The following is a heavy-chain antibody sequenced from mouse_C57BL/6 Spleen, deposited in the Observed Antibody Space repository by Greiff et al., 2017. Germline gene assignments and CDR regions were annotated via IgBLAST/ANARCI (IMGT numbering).Heavy chain of an antibody. D-gene: IGHD1-1*01. CDR2: IYPSDSET. CDR3: AVITTVVAHWYFDV. J-gene: IGHJ1*03. V-gene: IGHV1-61*01. Sequence: VQLQQPGAELVRPGSSVKLSCKASGYTFTSYWMDWVKQRPGQGLEWIGNIYPSDSETHYNQKFKDKATLTVDKSSSTAYMQLISLTSEDSAVYYCAVITTVVAHWYFDVWGTGTTVTVSS. CDR1: GYTFTSYW.